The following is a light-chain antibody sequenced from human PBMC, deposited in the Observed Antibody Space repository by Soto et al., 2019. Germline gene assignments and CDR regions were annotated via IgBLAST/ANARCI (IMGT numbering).Light chain of an antibody. CDR2: GAS. CDR3: QQYNNWPPT. J-gene: IGKJ3*01. Sequence: ELVLTQSPGILSLSPGERATLSCRASQSVSNDFLAWYQQKPGQDPRLLIYGASTRATDVPDRFSGSGSGADFTLSISRLEPEDFAVYYCQQYNNWPPTFGPGTKVDIK. V-gene: IGKV3-20*01. CDR1: QSVSNDF.